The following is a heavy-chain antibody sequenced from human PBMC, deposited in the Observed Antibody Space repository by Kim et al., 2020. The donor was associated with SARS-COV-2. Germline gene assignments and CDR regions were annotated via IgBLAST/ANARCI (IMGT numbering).Heavy chain of an antibody. V-gene: IGHV4-30-4*07. J-gene: IGHJ4*02. Sequence: YNPSLKSRGTIYVDTSKNQCSLKLSSVTAADTAVYYCARTGNDDLDSDYWGQGTLVTVSS. D-gene: IGHD1-1*01. CDR3: ARTGNDDLDSDY.